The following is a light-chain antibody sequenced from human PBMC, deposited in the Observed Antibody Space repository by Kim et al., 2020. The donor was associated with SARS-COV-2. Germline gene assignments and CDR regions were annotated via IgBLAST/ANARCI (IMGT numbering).Light chain of an antibody. CDR3: SSFAGRNTFGV. CDR1: NSDIGGYKY. CDR2: EVN. V-gene: IGLV2-8*01. Sequence: QSALTQPPSASGSPGQSVTITCTGTNSDIGGYKYVSWYQQHPDKAPRLMIFEVNKRPSGVPDRFSGSKSGNTASLTVSGLQAEDEADYYCSSFAGRNTFGVFGGGTQLTVL. J-gene: IGLJ3*02.